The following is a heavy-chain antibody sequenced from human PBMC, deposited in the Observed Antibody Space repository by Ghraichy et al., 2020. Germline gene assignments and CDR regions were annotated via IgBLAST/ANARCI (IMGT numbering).Heavy chain of an antibody. J-gene: IGHJ4*02. V-gene: IGHV1-8*01. Sequence: ASVKVSCKASGYTFTTYDINWVRQATGQGLEWMGWMNPNSGNTDYAQKFQGRVIMTRNTSISTAYMELSNLRSEDTAVYYCAGSRSSSGYRRLDYWGQGTLVTVSS. D-gene: IGHD3-22*01. CDR2: MNPNSGNT. CDR3: AGSRSSSGYRRLDY. CDR1: GYTFTTYD.